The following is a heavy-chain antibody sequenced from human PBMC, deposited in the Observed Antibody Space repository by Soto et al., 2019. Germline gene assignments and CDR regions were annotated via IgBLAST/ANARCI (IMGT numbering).Heavy chain of an antibody. J-gene: IGHJ6*04. V-gene: IGHV1-69*13. CDR1: GGTFSSYA. D-gene: IGHD2-2*01. CDR2: IIPIFGTA. Sequence: GASVKVSCKASGGTFSSYAISWVRQAPGQGLEWMGGIIPIFGTANYAQKFQGRATITADESTSTAYMELSSLRSEDTAVYYCLVDCSSTSCRKFYYYYGMDVWGEGTTVTVSS. CDR3: LVDCSSTSCRKFYYYYGMDV.